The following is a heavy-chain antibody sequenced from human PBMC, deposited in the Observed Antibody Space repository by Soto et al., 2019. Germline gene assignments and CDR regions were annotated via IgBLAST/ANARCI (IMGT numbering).Heavy chain of an antibody. V-gene: IGHV2-5*02. CDR1: GFSLTTSGVG. CDR3: AHRVLRTVFGLVTTTAIYFDF. CDR2: IYWDDDK. Sequence: QITLNESGPTQVKPRQTLTMTCTFSGFSLTTSGVGVGWIRQSPGKAPEWLALIYWDDDKRYSPSPKSRLTNTKYTSKNLVVLTMAYLDPADTATYYCAHRVLRTVFGLVTTTAIYFDFWGQGTPVAVSS. D-gene: IGHD3-3*01. J-gene: IGHJ4*02.